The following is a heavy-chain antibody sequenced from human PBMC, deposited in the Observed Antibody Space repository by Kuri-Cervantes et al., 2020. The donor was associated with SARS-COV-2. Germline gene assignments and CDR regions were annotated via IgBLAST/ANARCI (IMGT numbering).Heavy chain of an antibody. CDR3: ARAPRDGYNWGAFDI. V-gene: IGHV4-4*07. Sequence: GSLRLSCTVSGGSISSYYWSWIRQPAGKGLEWIGRIYTSGSTNYNPPLKSRVTMSVDTSKNQFSLKLSSVTAADTAVYYCARAPRDGYNWGAFDIWGQGTMVTVSS. CDR2: IYTSGST. D-gene: IGHD5-24*01. CDR1: GGSISSYY. J-gene: IGHJ3*02.